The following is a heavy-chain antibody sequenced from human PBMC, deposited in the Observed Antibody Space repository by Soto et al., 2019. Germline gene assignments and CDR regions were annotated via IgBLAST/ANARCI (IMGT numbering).Heavy chain of an antibody. CDR2: ISGSGGST. V-gene: IGHV3-23*01. CDR1: GFTFSSYA. Sequence: WGSLRLSXAASGFTFSSYAMSWVRQAPGKGLEWVSAISGSGGSTYYADSVKGRFTISRDNSKNTLYLQMNSLRAEDTAVYYCAKDGGGWTPENWFDPWGQGTLVTVSS. CDR3: AKDGGGWTPENWFDP. J-gene: IGHJ5*02. D-gene: IGHD6-19*01.